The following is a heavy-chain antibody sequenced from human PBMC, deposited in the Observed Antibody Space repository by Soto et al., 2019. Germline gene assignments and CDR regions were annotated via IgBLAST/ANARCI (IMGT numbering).Heavy chain of an antibody. CDR2: ISYDGSNK. Sequence: QVQLVESGGGVVQPGRSLRLSCAASGFTFSSYAMHWVRQAPGKGLEWVAVISYDGSNKYYADSVKGRFTISRDNSKNTLYLQMNSLRGADTAAYYCARGGTQQLVLWRHSQYYFDYWGQGTLVTVSS. V-gene: IGHV3-30-3*01. CDR3: ARGGTQQLVLWRHSQYYFDY. D-gene: IGHD6-13*01. CDR1: GFTFSSYA. J-gene: IGHJ4*02.